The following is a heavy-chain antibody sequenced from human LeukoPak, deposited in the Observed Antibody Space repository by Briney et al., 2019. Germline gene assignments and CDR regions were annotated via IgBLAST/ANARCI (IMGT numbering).Heavy chain of an antibody. Sequence: PPETLSLTCTVSGGSISSSSYYWGWVRQPPGKGLEWIGSIYYSGSTYYNPSLKSRVTISVDTSKNQFSLKLSSVTAADTAVYYCARHVYDFWSGYFYYWGQGTLVTVSS. J-gene: IGHJ4*02. CDR3: ARHVYDFWSGYFYY. CDR2: IYYSGST. CDR1: GGSISSSSYY. D-gene: IGHD3-3*01. V-gene: IGHV4-39*01.